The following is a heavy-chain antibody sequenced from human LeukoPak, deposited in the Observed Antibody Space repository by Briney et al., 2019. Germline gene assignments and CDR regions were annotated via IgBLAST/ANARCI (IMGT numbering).Heavy chain of an antibody. J-gene: IGHJ4*02. Sequence: GRSLRLSCAASGFTFDDYAMHWVRQAPGKGLEWVSGISWNSGSIGYADSVKGRFTISRDNAKNSLYLQMNSLRAEDTALYYCAKARGTVGVLDYWGQGTLVTVSS. D-gene: IGHD2-21*01. CDR1: GFTFDDYA. V-gene: IGHV3-9*01. CDR2: ISWNSGSI. CDR3: AKARGTVGVLDY.